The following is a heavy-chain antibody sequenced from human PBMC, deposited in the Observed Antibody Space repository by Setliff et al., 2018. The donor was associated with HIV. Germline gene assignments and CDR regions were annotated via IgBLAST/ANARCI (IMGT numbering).Heavy chain of an antibody. D-gene: IGHD6-19*01. V-gene: IGHV1-2*04. Sequence: ASVKVSCKASGYSFTDYYIHWVRQAPGQGLEWMGWINPKSDGTNYAQKFQGWITMTRDTSISTAYMELRSLRSDDTAVYFCARDERGYSTGSDYWGQGTLVTVSS. J-gene: IGHJ4*02. CDR1: GYSFTDYY. CDR2: INPKSDGT. CDR3: ARDERGYSTGSDY.